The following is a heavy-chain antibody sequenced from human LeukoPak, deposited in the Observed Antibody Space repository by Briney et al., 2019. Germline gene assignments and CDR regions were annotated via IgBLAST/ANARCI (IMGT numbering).Heavy chain of an antibody. Sequence: PSETLSLTCTVSGGSISSYYWSWIRQPAGKGLEWIGRIYTSGSTNYNPSLKSRVTISVDKSKNQFSLKLSSVTAADTAVYYCARGHSSVVAAANWFDPRGKGTLVTVSS. J-gene: IGHJ5*02. D-gene: IGHD2-15*01. CDR3: ARGHSSVVAAANWFDP. V-gene: IGHV4-4*07. CDR2: IYTSGST. CDR1: GGSISSYY.